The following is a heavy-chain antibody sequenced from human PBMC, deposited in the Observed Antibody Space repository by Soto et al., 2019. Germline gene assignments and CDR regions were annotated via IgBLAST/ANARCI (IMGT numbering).Heavy chain of an antibody. Sequence: ASVKVSCKASGYTFTSYGISWVRQAPGQGLEWMGWISAYNGNTNYAQKLQGRVTMTTDTSTSTAYMELRSLRSDGTAVYYCARAPPSNGFYLQGYFDYWGQGTLVTVSS. D-gene: IGHD4-4*01. V-gene: IGHV1-18*04. J-gene: IGHJ4*02. CDR3: ARAPPSNGFYLQGYFDY. CDR1: GYTFTSYG. CDR2: ISAYNGNT.